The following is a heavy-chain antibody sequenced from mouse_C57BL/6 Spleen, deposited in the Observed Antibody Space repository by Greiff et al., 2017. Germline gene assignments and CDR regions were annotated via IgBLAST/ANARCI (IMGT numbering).Heavy chain of an antibody. CDR3: AREGNGYAMDY. V-gene: IGHV1-42*01. CDR2: INPSTGGT. J-gene: IGHJ4*01. CDR1: GYSFTGYY. Sequence: VQLQQSGPELVKPGASVKISCTASGYSFTGYYMNWVKQSPEKSLEWIGEINPSTGGTTYNQKFKAKATLTVDKSSSTAYMQLKSLTSEDSAVYYCAREGNGYAMDYWGQGTSGTVSS. D-gene: IGHD2-1*01.